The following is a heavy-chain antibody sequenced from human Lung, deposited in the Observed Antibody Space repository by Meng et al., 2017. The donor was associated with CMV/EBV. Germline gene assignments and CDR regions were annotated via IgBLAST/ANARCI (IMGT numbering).Heavy chain of an antibody. CDR1: GFTFSGYW. CDR2: IGRDGSDK. D-gene: IGHD2-15*01. CDR3: ATYLGHCNPVVCQPQYYGLDV. V-gene: IGHV3-7*01. J-gene: IGHJ6*02. Sequence: SCAASGFTFSGYWLNWVRQATGKGLEWVANIGRDGSDKYYVDSVKGRFTISRDNTRNSIHPQMNSLKAEETAVYYCATYLGHCNPVVCQPQYYGLDVXGQGXTVTVSS.